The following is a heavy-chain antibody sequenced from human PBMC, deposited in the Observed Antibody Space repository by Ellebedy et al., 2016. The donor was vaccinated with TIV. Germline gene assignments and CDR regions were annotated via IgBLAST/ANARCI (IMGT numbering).Heavy chain of an antibody. V-gene: IGHV1-18*01. CDR3: ARVCSPPAVDYYYYYMDV. J-gene: IGHJ6*03. Sequence: ASVKVSXKASGYTFTSYGISWVRQAPGQGLEWMGWISAYNGNTNYAQKLQGRVTMTTDTSTSTAYMELRSLRSDDTAVYYCARVCSPPAVDYYYYYMDVWGKGTTVTVSS. CDR1: GYTFTSYG. CDR2: ISAYNGNT. D-gene: IGHD2-15*01.